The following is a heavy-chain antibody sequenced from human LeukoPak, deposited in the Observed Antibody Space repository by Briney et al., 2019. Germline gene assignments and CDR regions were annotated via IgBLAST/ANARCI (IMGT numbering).Heavy chain of an antibody. V-gene: IGHV3-23*01. CDR2: ISPSGTYT. D-gene: IGHD4-17*01. Sequence: GGSLRLSCAVSGFSISGDYMSWVRQAPGKGLEWVSVISPSGTYTYYADSVKGRFTISRDNYKNRVYMQMNSLRAEDTAVYYCAKGMTTDDVAFDIWGQGTMVTVSS. CDR3: AKGMTTDDVAFDI. J-gene: IGHJ3*02. CDR1: GFSISGDY.